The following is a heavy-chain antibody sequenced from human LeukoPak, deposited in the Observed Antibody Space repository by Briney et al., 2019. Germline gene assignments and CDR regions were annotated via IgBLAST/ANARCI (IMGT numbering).Heavy chain of an antibody. D-gene: IGHD3-10*02. J-gene: IGHJ5*02. CDR3: AFMSNNWLDP. CDR2: IKQDGSEK. Sequence: PGGSLRLSCAASGFTFSSNWVTWVRQAPGKGLEWVANIKQDGSEKYYGDSVRGRFTITRDNAKNSLYLQMDSLRAEDTAVYYCAFMSNNWLDPWGQGTLVTVSS. CDR1: GFTFSSNW. V-gene: IGHV3-7*01.